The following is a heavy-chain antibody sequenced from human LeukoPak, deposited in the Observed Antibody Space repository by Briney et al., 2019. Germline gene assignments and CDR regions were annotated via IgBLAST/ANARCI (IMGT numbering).Heavy chain of an antibody. J-gene: IGHJ3*02. CDR2: IYYSGST. CDR1: GGSISSSSYY. V-gene: IGHV4-39*07. CDR3: AREGPKGTFDI. Sequence: SETLSLTCTVSGGSISSSSYYWGWIRQPPGKGLEWIGSIYYSGSTYYNPSLKSRVTISVDTSKNQFSLKLSSVTAADTAVYYCAREGPKGTFDIWGQGTMVTVSS. D-gene: IGHD3-10*01.